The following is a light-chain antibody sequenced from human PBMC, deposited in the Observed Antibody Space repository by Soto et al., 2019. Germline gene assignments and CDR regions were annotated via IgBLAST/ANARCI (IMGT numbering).Light chain of an antibody. CDR1: QSLNKY. J-gene: IGKJ1*01. Sequence: DIQMTQSPSSLSASVGDSVTITCRASQSLNKYLNWYQHKPGKAPSLLIYGASSLHSGVPARFSGPASDTSFSLTTNSLQPEDSATYYCQHAYNTPGMFGRGTQVHI. V-gene: IGKV1-39*01. CDR3: QHAYNTPGM. CDR2: GAS.